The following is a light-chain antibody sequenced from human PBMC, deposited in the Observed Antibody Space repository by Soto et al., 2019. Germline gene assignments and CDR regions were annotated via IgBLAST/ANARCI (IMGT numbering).Light chain of an antibody. CDR3: QHRSNCPLT. V-gene: IGKV3-11*01. CDR2: DAS. Sequence: EIVWAQSPTTLSLSPGVIATLSCKASQSVSSYLAWYQQKPGQAPRLLIYDASNRATGIPARFSGSGSGTDFTLTISSLEPEDFAVYYCQHRSNCPLTFGGGTKVEIK. CDR1: QSVSSY. J-gene: IGKJ4*01.